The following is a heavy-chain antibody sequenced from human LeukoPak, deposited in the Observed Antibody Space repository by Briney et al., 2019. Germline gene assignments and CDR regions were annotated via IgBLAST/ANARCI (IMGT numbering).Heavy chain of an antibody. Sequence: ASVKVSCKASGYTFTSHYMHWVRQAPGQGLEWMGIINPSGGSTSYAQKFQGRVTMTEDTSTDTAYMELSSLRSEDTAVYYCATDEAFGDRTFDYWGQGTLVTVSS. J-gene: IGHJ4*02. D-gene: IGHD4-17*01. CDR2: INPSGGST. CDR3: ATDEAFGDRTFDY. CDR1: GYTFTSHY. V-gene: IGHV1-46*01.